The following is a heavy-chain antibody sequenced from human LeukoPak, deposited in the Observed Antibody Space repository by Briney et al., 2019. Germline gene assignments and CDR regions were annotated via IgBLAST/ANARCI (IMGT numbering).Heavy chain of an antibody. J-gene: IGHJ4*02. CDR2: IVVGSGNT. CDR1: GFTFTSSA. V-gene: IGHV1-58*01. CDR3: AARNAYGDYTLYFDY. Sequence: SVMVSCKASGFTFTSSAVQWVRQARGQRLEWIGWIVVGSGNTNYAQKFQERVTITRDMSTSTAYMELSSLRSEDTAVYYCAARNAYGDYTLYFDYWGQGTLVTVSS. D-gene: IGHD4-17*01.